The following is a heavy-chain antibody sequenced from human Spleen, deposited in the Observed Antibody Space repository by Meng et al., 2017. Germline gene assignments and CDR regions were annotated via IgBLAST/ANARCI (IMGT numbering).Heavy chain of an antibody. V-gene: IGHV4-39*07. CDR3: ARKNRYYYGSGVYYFDY. D-gene: IGHD3-10*01. J-gene: IGHJ4*02. Sequence: SETLSLTCTVSGGSISSSGYYWSWIRQPPGKGLEWIGSIYHSGSTYYNPSLKSRVTISVDTSKNQFSLKLSSVTAADTAVYYCARKNRYYYGSGVYYFDYWGQGTLVTVSS. CDR2: IYHSGST. CDR1: GGSISSSGYY.